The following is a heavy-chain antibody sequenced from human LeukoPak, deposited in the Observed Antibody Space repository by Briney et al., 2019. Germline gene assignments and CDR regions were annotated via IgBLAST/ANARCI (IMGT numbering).Heavy chain of an antibody. CDR3: ASAVPAIVIPQNGFDI. D-gene: IGHD1-26*01. V-gene: IGHV1-2*06. CDR2: IHPYSGGS. J-gene: IGHJ3*02. Sequence: ASVKVSCKASGFTFNGYYVHWVRQAPGQGLEWMGRIHPYSGGSNSAQKFQGRVTMARDMSINTVYMELSGLRSDDTALYYCASAVPAIVIPQNGFDIWDPGTMVTVSS. CDR1: GFTFNGYY.